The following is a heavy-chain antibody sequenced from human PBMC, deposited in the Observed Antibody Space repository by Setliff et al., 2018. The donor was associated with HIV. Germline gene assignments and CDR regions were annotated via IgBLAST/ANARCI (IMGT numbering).Heavy chain of an antibody. V-gene: IGHV3-7*03. CDR3: ARWPREVAEMGGAFDS. Sequence: PGGSLRLSCAASGFSFSSYWMSWVRQAPGKGLEWVANIKKDGSQKFYVDSVKGRFTISRDNAKNSVYLQMSSLRVGDTAVYYCARWPREVAEMGGAFDSWGQGTMVTVSS. J-gene: IGHJ3*02. CDR2: IKKDGSQK. D-gene: IGHD3-16*01. CDR1: GFSFSSYW.